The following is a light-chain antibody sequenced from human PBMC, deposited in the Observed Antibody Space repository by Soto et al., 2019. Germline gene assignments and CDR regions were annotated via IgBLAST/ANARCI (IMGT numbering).Light chain of an antibody. CDR3: HQYNNWYT. J-gene: IGKJ2*01. Sequence: EIVMTQSPATLSVSPGERVTLSCRASQSVSGNLAWYQQKPGQAPRLLIYGASTRVTGIPARFSGSGSGTEFPLTVSSLQSEDSAVYYCHQYNNWYTFGQGTKVEIK. CDR2: GAS. CDR1: QSVSGN. V-gene: IGKV3-15*01.